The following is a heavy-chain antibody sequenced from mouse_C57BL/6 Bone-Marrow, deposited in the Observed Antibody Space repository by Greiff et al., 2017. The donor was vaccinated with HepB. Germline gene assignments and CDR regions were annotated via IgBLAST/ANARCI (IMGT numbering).Heavy chain of an antibody. CDR3: AKWVYGNYVGDYAMDY. J-gene: IGHJ4*01. CDR1: GYTFTSYW. D-gene: IGHD2-1*01. Sequence: VQLQQSGAELVKPGASVKMSCKASGYTFTSYWITWVKQRPGQGLEWMGDIYPGSGSTNYNEKFKSKATLTVDTSSSTAYMQLSSLTSEDSAVYCCAKWVYGNYVGDYAMDYWGQGTSVTAPS. CDR2: IYPGSGST. V-gene: IGHV1-55*01.